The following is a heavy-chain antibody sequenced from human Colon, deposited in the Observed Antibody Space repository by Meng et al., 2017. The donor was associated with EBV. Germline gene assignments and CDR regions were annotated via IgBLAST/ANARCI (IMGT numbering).Heavy chain of an antibody. D-gene: IGHD2-8*02. CDR3: ARDGGVTHIP. Sequence: QGRLQGSGAGLVKPSGTLSPPCAVSGTSISTSNWWSWIRQSPGEGLEWIGAIYHNGQTNYNPSLKSRVSMSVDESKNEFSLNLKSVTAADTAVYYCARDGGVTHIPWGQGVLVTVSS. V-gene: IGHV4-4*02. CDR1: GTSISTSNW. CDR2: IYHNGQT. J-gene: IGHJ5*02.